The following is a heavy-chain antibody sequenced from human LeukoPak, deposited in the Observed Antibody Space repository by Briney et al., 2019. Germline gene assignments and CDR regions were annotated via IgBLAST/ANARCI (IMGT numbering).Heavy chain of an antibody. Sequence: ASVKVSCKASGYTFTGYYMHWVRQAPGQGLEWMGWMNPNSGNTGYAQKFQGRVTMTRNTSISTAYMELSSLRSEDTAVYYCARGDTVEDWFDPWGQGTLVTVSS. J-gene: IGHJ5*02. V-gene: IGHV1-8*02. D-gene: IGHD4-23*01. CDR3: ARGDTVEDWFDP. CDR2: MNPNSGNT. CDR1: GYTFTGYY.